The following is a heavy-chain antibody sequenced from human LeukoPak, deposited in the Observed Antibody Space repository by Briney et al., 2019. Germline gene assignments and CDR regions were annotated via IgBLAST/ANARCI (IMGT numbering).Heavy chain of an antibody. V-gene: IGHV1-69*13. Sequence: VASVKVSCKASGGTFSSYAISWVRQAPGQGLEWMGGIIPIFGTANYAQKFQGRVTITADESTSTAYMELSSLRSEDTAVYYCARDYYGSGSYYNTFDYWGQGTLVTVSS. D-gene: IGHD3-10*01. CDR1: GGTFSSYA. CDR2: IIPIFGTA. CDR3: ARDYYGSGSYYNTFDY. J-gene: IGHJ4*02.